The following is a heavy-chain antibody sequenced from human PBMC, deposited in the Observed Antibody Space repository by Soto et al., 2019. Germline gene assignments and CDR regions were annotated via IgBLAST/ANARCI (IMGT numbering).Heavy chain of an antibody. CDR2: SSWNSGSI. Sequence: EVQLVESGGGLVQPGRSLRLSCAASGFTFDDYAMHWVRQAPGKGLEWVSRSSWNSGSIGYADSVKGRFIISRDNAKNSLYLQMNSLRAEDTALYYCAKAVGSYANFDYCGQGTLVTVSS. V-gene: IGHV3-9*01. CDR3: AKAVGSYANFDY. D-gene: IGHD3-16*01. CDR1: GFTFDDYA. J-gene: IGHJ4*02.